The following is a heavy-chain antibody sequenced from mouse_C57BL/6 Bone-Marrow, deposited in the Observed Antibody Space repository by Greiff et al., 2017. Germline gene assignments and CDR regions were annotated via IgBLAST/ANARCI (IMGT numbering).Heavy chain of an antibody. J-gene: IGHJ4*01. V-gene: IGHV1-80*01. Sequence: VQLQQSGASVKISCTASGYAFSSYWMNWVKQRPGKGLEWIGQIYPGDGDTNYNGKFKGKATLTADKSSSTAYMQPGSLTSEDSAVYFCARRFYYAMDYWGQGTSVTVSS. CDR2: IYPGDGDT. CDR1: GYAFSSYW. CDR3: ARRFYYAMDY.